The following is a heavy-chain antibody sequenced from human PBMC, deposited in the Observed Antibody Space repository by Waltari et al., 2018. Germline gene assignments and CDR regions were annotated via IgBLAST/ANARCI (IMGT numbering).Heavy chain of an antibody. CDR3: ATERYDFWSGSLEY. Sequence: EVQLVESGGGLVKPGGSWRPSGEASGLPSGSIRRTGVGRAPGKGLEWVSSISSSSSYIYYADSVKGRFTISRDNAKNSLYLQMNSLRAEDTAVYYCATERYDFWSGSLEYWGQGTLVTVSS. V-gene: IGHV3-21*01. D-gene: IGHD3-3*01. J-gene: IGHJ4*02. CDR1: GLPSGSIR. CDR2: ISSSSSYI.